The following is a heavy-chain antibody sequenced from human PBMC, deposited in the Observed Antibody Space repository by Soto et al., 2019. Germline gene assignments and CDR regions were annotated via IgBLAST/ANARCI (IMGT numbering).Heavy chain of an antibody. V-gene: IGHV4-31*03. Sequence: SETLSLTCTVSGGSINSGGYYWSWIRQHPGKGLEWIGYIYYSGSTYYNPSLKSRVTISVDTSKNQFSLKLSSVTAADTAVYYCARADSWSSGMDVWGQGTTVTVSS. D-gene: IGHD6-6*01. CDR2: IYYSGST. CDR3: ARADSWSSGMDV. CDR1: GGSINSGGYY. J-gene: IGHJ6*02.